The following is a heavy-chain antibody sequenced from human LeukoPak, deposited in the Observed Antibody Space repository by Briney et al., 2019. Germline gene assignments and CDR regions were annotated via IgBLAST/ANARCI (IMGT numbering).Heavy chain of an antibody. V-gene: IGHV3-23*01. J-gene: IGHJ3*02. CDR3: VRGDYGGILNAFDI. CDR2: ISGSGGST. D-gene: IGHD4-23*01. CDR1: GLTVSKNY. Sequence: PGGSLRLSCAASGLTVSKNYMSWVRQAPGKGLEWVSAISGSGGSTYYADSVKGRFTISRDNSKNTLYLQMNSLRAEDTAVYYCVRGDYGGILNAFDIWGQGTMVTVSS.